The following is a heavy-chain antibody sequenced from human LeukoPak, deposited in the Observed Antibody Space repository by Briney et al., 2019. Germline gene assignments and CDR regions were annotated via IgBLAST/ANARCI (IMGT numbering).Heavy chain of an antibody. J-gene: IGHJ4*02. Sequence: SETLSLTCTVSGGSISSSSYYWGWIRQPPGKGLEWIGSIYYSGSTYYNPSLKSRVTISVDTSKNQFSLKLSSVTAADTAVYYCARVPSSSWSPNFDYWGQGTLVTVSS. CDR2: IYYSGST. CDR1: GGSISSSSYY. D-gene: IGHD6-13*01. CDR3: ARVPSSSWSPNFDY. V-gene: IGHV4-39*07.